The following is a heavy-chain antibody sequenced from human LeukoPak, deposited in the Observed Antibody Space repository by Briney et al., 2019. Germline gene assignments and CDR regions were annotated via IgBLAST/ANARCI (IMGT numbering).Heavy chain of an antibody. CDR3: AKRDDFTYYGLDY. CDR2: IYDVGTT. Sequence: GGSLRLSCAASGFTVTNNYLSWVRQAPGKGLEWVSFIYDVGTTVYAQSVKGRFTISRDNSKNTLYLQMNSLRAEDTAVYYCAKRDDFTYYGLDYWGQGTLVTVSS. CDR1: GFTVTNNY. D-gene: IGHD4-11*01. V-gene: IGHV3-53*05. J-gene: IGHJ4*02.